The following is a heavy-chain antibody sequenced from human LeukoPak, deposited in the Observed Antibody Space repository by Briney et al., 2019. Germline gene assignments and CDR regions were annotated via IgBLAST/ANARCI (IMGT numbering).Heavy chain of an antibody. D-gene: IGHD3-22*01. J-gene: IGHJ4*02. Sequence: SETLSLTCTVTGGSISSISYYWGWIRQSPGKGLEWIGSIYHSGNTYYNQSLKSRVIISVDTSKNQFSLKLSSVTATDTAVYYCARHEAYYYDSSGYFTDWGQGTLVTVSS. CDR2: IYHSGNT. CDR1: GGSISSISYY. V-gene: IGHV4-39*01. CDR3: ARHEAYYYDSSGYFTD.